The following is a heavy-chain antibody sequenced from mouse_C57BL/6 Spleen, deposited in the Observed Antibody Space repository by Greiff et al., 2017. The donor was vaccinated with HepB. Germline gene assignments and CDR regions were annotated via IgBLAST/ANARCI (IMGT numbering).Heavy chain of an antibody. CDR2: IRSKSNNYAT. Sequence: EVQLVESGGGLVQPKGSLKLSCAASGFSFNTYAMNWVRQAPGKGLEWVARIRSKSNNYATYYADSVKDRFTISRDDSESMLYLQMNNLKTEDTAMYYCVRLLYYDYEGFAYWGQGTLVTVSA. CDR3: VRLLYYDYEGFAY. J-gene: IGHJ3*01. D-gene: IGHD2-4*01. CDR1: GFSFNTYA. V-gene: IGHV10-1*01.